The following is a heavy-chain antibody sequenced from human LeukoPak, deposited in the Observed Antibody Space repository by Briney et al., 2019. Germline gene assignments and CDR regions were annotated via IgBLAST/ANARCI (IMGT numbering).Heavy chain of an antibody. CDR2: ISYDGTNK. Sequence: PGRSLRLSCAASGFTFSSYPMHWVRQAPGKGLEWVALISYDGTNKYYADSVKGRFTISRDNSKNTLYLQMNSLRAEDTAVYYCARDFYDFWSGDRSDYYYYGMDVWGQGTTVTVSS. V-gene: IGHV3-30-3*01. CDR3: ARDFYDFWSGDRSDYYYYGMDV. CDR1: GFTFSSYP. D-gene: IGHD3-3*01. J-gene: IGHJ6*02.